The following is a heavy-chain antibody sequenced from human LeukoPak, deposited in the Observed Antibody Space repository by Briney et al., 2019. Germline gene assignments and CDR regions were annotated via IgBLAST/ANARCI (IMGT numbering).Heavy chain of an antibody. CDR2: INHSGST. V-gene: IGHV4-34*01. D-gene: IGHD4-17*01. Sequence: SETLSLTCAVYGGSFSGYYWSWIRQPPGKGLEWIGEINHSGSTNYNPSLKSRVTISVDTSKNQFSLKLSSVTAADTAVYYCAVQVTTPFDYWGQGTLVTVSS. CDR3: AVQVTTPFDY. CDR1: GGSFSGYY. J-gene: IGHJ4*02.